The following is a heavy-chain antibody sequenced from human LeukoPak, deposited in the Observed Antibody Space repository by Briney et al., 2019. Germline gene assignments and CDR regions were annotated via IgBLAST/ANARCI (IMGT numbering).Heavy chain of an antibody. J-gene: IGHJ4*02. V-gene: IGHV4-61*01. Sequence: SETLSLTCTVSGGSISSSSYYWSWIRQPPGKGLEWIGYIYYSGSTNYNPSLKSRVTISVDTSKNQFSLKLSSVTAADTAVYYCARDRFMVSSSWYPSYFDYWGQGTLVTVSS. CDR1: GGSISSSSYY. CDR2: IYYSGST. CDR3: ARDRFMVSSSWYPSYFDY. D-gene: IGHD6-13*01.